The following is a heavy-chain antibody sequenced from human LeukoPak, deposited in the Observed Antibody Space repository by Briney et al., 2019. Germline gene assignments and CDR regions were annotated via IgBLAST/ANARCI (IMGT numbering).Heavy chain of an antibody. Sequence: PSETLSLTCAVYGGSFSGYYWSWIRQPPGKGLEWIGEINHSGGTNYNPSLKSRVTISVDTSKNQFSLKLSSVTAADTAVYYCARARSDTACFDYWGQGTLVTVSS. CDR2: INHSGGT. CDR1: GGSFSGYY. V-gene: IGHV4-34*01. D-gene: IGHD5-18*01. J-gene: IGHJ4*02. CDR3: ARARSDTACFDY.